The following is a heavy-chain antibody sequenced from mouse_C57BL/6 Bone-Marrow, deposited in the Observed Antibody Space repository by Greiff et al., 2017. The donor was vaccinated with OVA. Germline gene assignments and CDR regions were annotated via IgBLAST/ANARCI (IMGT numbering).Heavy chain of an antibody. J-gene: IGHJ3*01. Sequence: EVKLMESGGGLVTPGGSLKLSCAASGFTFSSYTMSWVRQTPEKRLEWVATISGGGGNTYYPDSVKGRFTISRDNAKNTLYLQMSSLRSEDTALYYCARQGYYGSRAYWGQGTLVTVSA. V-gene: IGHV5-9*01. CDR2: ISGGGGNT. CDR1: GFTFSSYT. CDR3: ARQGYYGSRAY. D-gene: IGHD1-1*01.